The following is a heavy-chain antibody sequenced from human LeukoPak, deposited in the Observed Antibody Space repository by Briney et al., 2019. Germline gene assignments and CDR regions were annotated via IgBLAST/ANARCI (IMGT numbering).Heavy chain of an antibody. Sequence: GGSLRLSFAASGFTFSNAWMSWVRQAPGKGLEWVGRMKSKTDGGTTDYAAPVKGRFTISRDDSKNTLYLQMNSLKTEDTAVYYCTTLNYDYVWGSYRYSERSDDYWGQGTLVTVSS. CDR1: GFTFSNAW. V-gene: IGHV3-15*01. CDR2: MKSKTDGGTT. D-gene: IGHD3-16*02. CDR3: TTLNYDYVWGSYRYSERSDDY. J-gene: IGHJ4*02.